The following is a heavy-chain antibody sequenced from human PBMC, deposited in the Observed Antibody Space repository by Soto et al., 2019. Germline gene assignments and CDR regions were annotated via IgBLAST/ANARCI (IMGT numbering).Heavy chain of an antibody. CDR3: ARAYDFWSGYAAALDYYMDV. CDR1: GGSISSYY. J-gene: IGHJ6*03. Sequence: SETLSLTCTVSGGSISSYYWSWIRQPPGKGLEWIGYIYYSGSTNYNPSLKSRVTISVDTSKNQFSLKLSSVTAADTAVYYCARAYDFWSGYAAALDYYMDVWGKGTTVTVSS. CDR2: IYYSGST. D-gene: IGHD3-3*01. V-gene: IGHV4-59*01.